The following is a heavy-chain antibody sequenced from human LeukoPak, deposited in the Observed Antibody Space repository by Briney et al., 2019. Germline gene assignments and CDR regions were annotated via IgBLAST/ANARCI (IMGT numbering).Heavy chain of an antibody. D-gene: IGHD3-3*01. Sequence: KPSETLSLTCTVSGGSISSSSYYLGWIRQPPGKGLEWIGTIYYSGSTYYNPSLKSRVTISVDTSKNQFSLKLSSGAAADTAVYYCAITGGTYDFWSGYPMDYWGQGTLVTVSS. CDR3: AITGGTYDFWSGYPMDY. CDR2: IYYSGST. CDR1: GGSISSSSYY. V-gene: IGHV4-39*01. J-gene: IGHJ4*02.